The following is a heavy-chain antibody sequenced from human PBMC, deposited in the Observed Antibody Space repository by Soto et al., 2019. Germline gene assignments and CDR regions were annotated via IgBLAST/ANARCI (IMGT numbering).Heavy chain of an antibody. J-gene: IGHJ4*02. Sequence: SVKVSCKASGGTFSSYRINWVRQAPGQGLEWVGGIVPIYRTADYAQKFQGRVTITADESARTAYMELRSLKSQDTAVYYCARAPDFGEYAGCYLDYWGQGTLVTVSS. CDR2: IVPIYRTA. CDR3: ARAPDFGEYAGCYLDY. V-gene: IGHV1-69*13. CDR1: GGTFSSYR. D-gene: IGHD4-17*01.